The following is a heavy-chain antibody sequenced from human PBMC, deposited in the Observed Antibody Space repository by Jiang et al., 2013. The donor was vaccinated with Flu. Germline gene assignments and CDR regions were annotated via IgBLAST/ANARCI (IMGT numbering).Heavy chain of an antibody. CDR1: GYTFTSYS. CDR3: ARLDGSDRDF. D-gene: IGHD6-25*01. V-gene: IGHV7-4-1*02. Sequence: KTSGYTFTSYSVNWVRQAPGQGLEWMGWIHTNTGNPTYAQDFTGHFVFSLDTSVSTAYLQISSLRAEDTAIYYCARLDGSDRDFWGQGTQVTVSS. J-gene: IGHJ4*02. CDR2: IHTNTGNP.